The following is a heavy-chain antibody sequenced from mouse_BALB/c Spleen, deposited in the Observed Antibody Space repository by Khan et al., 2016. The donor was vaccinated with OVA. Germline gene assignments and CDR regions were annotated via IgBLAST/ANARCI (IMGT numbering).Heavy chain of an antibody. CDR3: ARRGKDYGRGALFAY. D-gene: IGHD2-4*01. CDR1: GFSLNNYS. Sequence: QVQLKQSGPGLVQPSQSLSITCTVSGFSLNNYSVHWVRQSPGKGLEWLGVIWSAGSTDYNAAFISRLTISKDNSRRPVFFKMTRLQPNDTAIYYCARRGKDYGRGALFAYWGQGTLVTVSA. J-gene: IGHJ3*01. CDR2: IWSAGST. V-gene: IGHV2-2*02.